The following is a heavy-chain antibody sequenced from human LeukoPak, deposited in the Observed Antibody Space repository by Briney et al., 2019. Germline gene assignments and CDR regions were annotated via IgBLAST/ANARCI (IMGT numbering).Heavy chain of an antibody. Sequence: GGSLRLSCAASGFTFSSYEMNWVRQAPGKGLEWVSYISSSGSTIYYADSVKGRFTISRDNAKNSLYLQMNSLRAEDTAVYYCARGPPYYYDSSGYSDYWGQGTLVTASS. J-gene: IGHJ4*02. CDR2: ISSSGSTI. CDR3: ARGPPYYYDSSGYSDY. V-gene: IGHV3-48*03. D-gene: IGHD3-22*01. CDR1: GFTFSSYE.